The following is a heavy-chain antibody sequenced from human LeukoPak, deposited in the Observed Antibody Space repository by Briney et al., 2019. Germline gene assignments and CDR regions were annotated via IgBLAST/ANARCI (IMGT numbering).Heavy chain of an antibody. CDR1: GFTFSSYA. J-gene: IGHJ4*02. V-gene: IGHV3-30*14. Sequence: QAGGSLRLSCAASGFTFSSYAMHWVRQAPGKGPEWVAVISYEGSNKFYADSVKGRFTISRDNSKNTLYLQMSSLRAEDTALYYCVKGRPTTVTTKTYFDYWGQGTLVTVSS. CDR2: ISYEGSNK. CDR3: VKGRPTTVTTKTYFDY. D-gene: IGHD4-17*01.